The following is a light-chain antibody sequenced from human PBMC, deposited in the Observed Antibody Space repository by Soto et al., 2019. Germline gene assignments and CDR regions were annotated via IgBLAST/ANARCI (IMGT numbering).Light chain of an antibody. Sequence: EIVLTQSPGTLSLSPGERATLSCRASERVSSSYLAWYQQKPGQAPRLLIYGASSRATGIPDRFSGSGSGTDFTLTISRLEPEDFAVYYCLQYGSSDTFGQGTKLEIK. V-gene: IGKV3-20*01. J-gene: IGKJ2*01. CDR1: ERVSSSY. CDR2: GAS. CDR3: LQYGSSDT.